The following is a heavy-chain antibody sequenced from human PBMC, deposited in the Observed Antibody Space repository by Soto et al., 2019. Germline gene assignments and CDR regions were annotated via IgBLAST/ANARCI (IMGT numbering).Heavy chain of an antibody. CDR3: AREEYRSGTGYLQH. CDR2: IWYDGSNK. D-gene: IGHD6-19*01. Sequence: QVQLVESGGGVVQPGRSLRLSCAASGFTFSSYGMHWVRQAPGKGLEWVAVIWYDGSNKYYADSVKGRFTISRDNSKNTLYLQMNSMRVEDTAVYYCAREEYRSGTGYLQHWGQGTLVTVSS. J-gene: IGHJ1*01. CDR1: GFTFSSYG. V-gene: IGHV3-33*01.